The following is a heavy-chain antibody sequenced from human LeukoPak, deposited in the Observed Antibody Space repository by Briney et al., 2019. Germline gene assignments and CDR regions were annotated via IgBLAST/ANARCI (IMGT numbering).Heavy chain of an antibody. CDR1: GVSVSSSSFF. Sequence: PSETLSLTCIVSGVSVSSSSFFWGWIRQPPGQGLEGIGSIYYSGSTYYNPSLKSRVTISVDTSKNQFSLKLSSVTAAEMAVYYCARFSGFSYGYPYFWGQGTLVSVSS. D-gene: IGHD5-18*01. J-gene: IGHJ4*02. CDR2: IYYSGST. CDR3: ARFSGFSYGYPYF. V-gene: IGHV4-39*07.